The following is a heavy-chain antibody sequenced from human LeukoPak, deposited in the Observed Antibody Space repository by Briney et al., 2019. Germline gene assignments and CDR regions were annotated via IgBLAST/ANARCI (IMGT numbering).Heavy chain of an antibody. Sequence: PSETLSLTCTVSGGSIGSYYWSWIRQPPGKGLEWIGYIYYSGSTNYNPSLKSRVTISVDTSKNQFSLKLSSVTAADTAVYYCAREALGIDYWGQGTLVTVSS. CDR2: IYYSGST. J-gene: IGHJ4*02. D-gene: IGHD7-27*01. V-gene: IGHV4-59*01. CDR1: GGSIGSYY. CDR3: AREALGIDY.